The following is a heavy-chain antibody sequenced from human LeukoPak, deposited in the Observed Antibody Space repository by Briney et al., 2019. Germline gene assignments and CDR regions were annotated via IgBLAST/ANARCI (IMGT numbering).Heavy chain of an antibody. Sequence: GGSLRLSCAASGFTLSSYSMNWVRQAPEKGLEWVSSISSSSSYIYYADSVKGRFTISRDNAKNSLYLQMNSLRAEDTAVYYCARGTYYYDSSGYYPPAYWGQGTLVTVSS. CDR3: ARGTYYYDSSGYYPPAY. CDR1: GFTLSSYS. V-gene: IGHV3-21*01. J-gene: IGHJ4*02. D-gene: IGHD3-22*01. CDR2: ISSSSSYI.